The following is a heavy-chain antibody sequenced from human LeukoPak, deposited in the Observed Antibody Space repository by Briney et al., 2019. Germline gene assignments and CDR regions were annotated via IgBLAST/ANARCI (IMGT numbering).Heavy chain of an antibody. D-gene: IGHD3-3*02. CDR1: GFTFSSYE. J-gene: IGHJ5*02. Sequence: GGSLRLSCAASGFTFSSYEMNWVRQAPGKGLEWVSYISSSGSTIYYADSVKGRFTISRDNAKNSLYLQMNSLKTDDTAMYYCTRHFGTQPFDPWGQGTLVTVSS. CDR2: ISSSGSTI. CDR3: TRHFGTQPFDP. V-gene: IGHV3-48*03.